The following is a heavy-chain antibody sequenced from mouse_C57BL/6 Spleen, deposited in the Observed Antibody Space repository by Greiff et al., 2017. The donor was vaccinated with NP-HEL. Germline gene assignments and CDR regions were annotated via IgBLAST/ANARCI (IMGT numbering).Heavy chain of an antibody. D-gene: IGHD4-1*01. CDR3: VRAGTAAWFAY. CDR1: GFTFNTYA. CDR2: IRSKSSNNAT. Sequence: EVMLVESGGGLVQPKGSLKLSCAASGFTFNTYAMHWVRQAPGKGLEWVARIRSKSSNNATYYADSVKDRFTISRDDSQSMLYLQMNNLKTEDKSMYYCVRAGTAAWFAYWGQGTLVTVSA. V-gene: IGHV10-3*01. J-gene: IGHJ3*01.